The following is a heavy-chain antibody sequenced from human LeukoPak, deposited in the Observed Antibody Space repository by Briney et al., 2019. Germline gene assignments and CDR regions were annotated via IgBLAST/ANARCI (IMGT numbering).Heavy chain of an antibody. D-gene: IGHD3-22*01. CDR3: ARDRYYYDSSGSAFDI. J-gene: IGHJ3*02. CDR2: IYYSGST. V-gene: IGHV4-4*02. CDR1: GFTFSNAW. Sequence: GSLRLSCAASGFTFSNAWMSWVRQPPGKGLEWIGSIYYSGSTYYNPSLKSRVTISVDTSKNQFSLKLSSVTAADTAVYYCARDRYYYDSSGSAFDIWGQGTMVTVSS.